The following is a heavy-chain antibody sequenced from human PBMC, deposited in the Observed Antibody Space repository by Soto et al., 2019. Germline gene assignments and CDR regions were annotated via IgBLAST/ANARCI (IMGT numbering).Heavy chain of an antibody. V-gene: IGHV3-11*01. CDR3: ARTLFEVAVAGMRYFDY. J-gene: IGHJ4*02. Sequence: GGSLRLSCAASGFTFSDYYMSWIRQAPGKGLEWVSYISSSGSTIYYADSVKGRFTISRDNAKNSLYLQMNSPRAEDTAVYYCARTLFEVAVAGMRYFDYWGQGTLVTVSS. CDR1: GFTFSDYY. D-gene: IGHD6-19*01. CDR2: ISSSGSTI.